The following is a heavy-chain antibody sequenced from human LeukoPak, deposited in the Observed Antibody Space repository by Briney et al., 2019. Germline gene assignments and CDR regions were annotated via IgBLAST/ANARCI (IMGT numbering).Heavy chain of an antibody. J-gene: IGHJ4*02. D-gene: IGHD6-13*01. CDR1: GFTFDDYA. CDR3: AKQQIAAAGKGFDY. Sequence: PGGSLRLSCAASGFTFDDYAMHWVRQAPGKGLEWVSGISWNSGSIGYADSVKGRFTISRDNAKNSLYLQMNSLRAEDTALYYCAKQQIAAAGKGFDYWGQGTLVTVSS. V-gene: IGHV3-9*01. CDR2: ISWNSGSI.